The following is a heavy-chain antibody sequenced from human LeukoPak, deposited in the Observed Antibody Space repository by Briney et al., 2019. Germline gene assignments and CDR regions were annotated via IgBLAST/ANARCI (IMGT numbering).Heavy chain of an antibody. CDR1: GFTFSSYE. CDR3: ARGSWLLIGY. J-gene: IGHJ4*02. Sequence: GGSLRLSCAASGFTFSSYEMNWVRQAPGKGLEWVSYISSGGSIIYYADSVKGRFTISRANAKNSLYLQMNSLRAEDTAVYYCARGSWLLIGYWGQGTLVAVSS. V-gene: IGHV3-48*03. CDR2: ISSGGSII. D-gene: IGHD3-22*01.